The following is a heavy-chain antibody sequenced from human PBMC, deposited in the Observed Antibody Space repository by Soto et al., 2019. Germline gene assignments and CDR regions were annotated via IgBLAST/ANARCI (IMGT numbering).Heavy chain of an antibody. CDR3: ARIPRYSFPTSDDLDS. D-gene: IGHD5-18*01. CDR2: ITPIYPTT. Sequence: GASVKVSCKASGGTFYTYTFSWVRQAPGQGLEWMGSITPIYPTTNYAEKSQGRLTVTADGSTNTAYMELNSLTSEDTAVYYCARIPRYSFPTSDDLDSWGQGTLVTVSS. CDR1: GGTFYTYT. J-gene: IGHJ4*02. V-gene: IGHV1-69*13.